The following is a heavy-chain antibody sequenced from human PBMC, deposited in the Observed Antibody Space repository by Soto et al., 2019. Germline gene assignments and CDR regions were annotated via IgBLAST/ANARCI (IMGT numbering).Heavy chain of an antibody. V-gene: IGHV3-66*01. J-gene: IGHJ6*03. CDR3: ARDSQDIVVVPAAQAQYYYYYYMDV. CDR1: GFTVSSNY. Sequence: GGSLRLSCAASGFTVSSNYMSWVRQAPGKGLEWVSVIYSGGSTYYADSVKGRFTISGDNSKNTLYLQMNSLRAEDTAVYYCARDSQDIVVVPAAQAQYYYYYYMDVWGKGTTVTVSS. CDR2: IYSGGST. D-gene: IGHD2-2*01.